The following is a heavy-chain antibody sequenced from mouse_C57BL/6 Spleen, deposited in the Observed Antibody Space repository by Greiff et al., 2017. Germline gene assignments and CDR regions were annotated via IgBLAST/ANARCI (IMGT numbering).Heavy chain of an antibody. CDR3: ARGGGDYYGSRRAWFAY. V-gene: IGHV1-53*01. J-gene: IGHJ3*01. CDR2: INPSNGGT. CDR1: GYTFTSYW. D-gene: IGHD1-1*01. Sequence: VQLQQPGTELVKPGASVKLSCKASGYTFTSYWMHWVKQRPGQGLEWIGNINPSNGGTNYNEKFKSKATLTVDKSSSTAYMQLSSLTSEDSAVXYCARGGGDYYGSRRAWFAYWGQGTLVTVSA.